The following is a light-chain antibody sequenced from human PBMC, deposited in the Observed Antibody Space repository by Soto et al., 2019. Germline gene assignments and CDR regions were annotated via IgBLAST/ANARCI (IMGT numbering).Light chain of an antibody. Sequence: DIQMTQSPSTLSASVRDRVTITYWASQSISSWLAWYQQKPGKAPKLLIYDASSLESGVPSRFSGSGSGTEFTLTISSLQPEDFATYYCQQLNSYPFITFGQGTRLEIK. V-gene: IGKV1-5*01. CDR2: DAS. CDR1: QSISSW. J-gene: IGKJ5*01. CDR3: QQLNSYPFIT.